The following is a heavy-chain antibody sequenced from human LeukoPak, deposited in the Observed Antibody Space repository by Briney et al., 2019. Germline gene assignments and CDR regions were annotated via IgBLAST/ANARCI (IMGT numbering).Heavy chain of an antibody. J-gene: IGHJ6*02. CDR1: GFTFDDYA. V-gene: IGHV3-9*01. CDR3: AKDYRRTTADDMGYYGMDV. Sequence: PGGSLRLSCAASGFTFDDYAMHWVRQVPGRGLEWVAGVNWSGHSVGYADAVKGRFTISRDKAKTSLYLQMNSLKTEDTALYFCAKDYRRTTADDMGYYGMDVWGQGTTVTVSS. CDR2: VNWSGHSV. D-gene: IGHD1-1*01.